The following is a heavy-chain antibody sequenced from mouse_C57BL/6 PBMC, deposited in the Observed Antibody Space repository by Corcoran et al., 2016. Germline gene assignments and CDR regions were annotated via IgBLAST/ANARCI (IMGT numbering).Heavy chain of an antibody. CDR2: IYPGSGST. Sequence: QVQLQQPGAELVKPGASVKMSCKASGYTFTSYWITWVKQRPGQGLEWIGDIYPGSGSTNYNEKFKSKATLTVDTSSSTAYMQLSSLTSEDSAVYYCARGISITTVVATSHWYFDVWGTGTTVTVSS. J-gene: IGHJ1*03. V-gene: IGHV1-55*01. CDR1: GYTFTSYW. D-gene: IGHD1-1*01. CDR3: ARGISITTVVATSHWYFDV.